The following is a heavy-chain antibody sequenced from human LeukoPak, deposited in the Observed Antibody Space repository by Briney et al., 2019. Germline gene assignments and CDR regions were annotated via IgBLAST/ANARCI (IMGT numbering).Heavy chain of an antibody. Sequence: PGGSLRLSCAASGFTVSSNYMSWVRQAPGKGLEWVSVIYSGGSTYYADSVKGRFTISRDNSKNTLYLQMNSLRAEDTAVYYCARRGYCSSTSCYNEDYWGQGTLVTVSP. CDR2: IYSGGST. CDR1: GFTVSSNY. D-gene: IGHD2-2*01. J-gene: IGHJ4*02. V-gene: IGHV3-53*01. CDR3: ARRGYCSSTSCYNEDY.